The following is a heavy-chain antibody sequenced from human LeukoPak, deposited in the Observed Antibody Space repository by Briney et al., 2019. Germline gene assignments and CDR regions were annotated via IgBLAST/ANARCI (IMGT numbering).Heavy chain of an antibody. J-gene: IGHJ6*03. CDR3: ARVSGVVPYYYYYMDV. V-gene: IGHV3-21*01. CDR2: ISSSSSYI. D-gene: IGHD3-3*01. CDR1: GFTFSSYS. Sequence: KTGGSLRLSCAASGFTFSSYSMNWVCQAPGKGLEWVSSISSSSSYIYYADSVKGRFTISRDNAKNSLYLQMNSLRAEDTAVYYCARVSGVVPYYYYYMDVWGKGTTVTVSS.